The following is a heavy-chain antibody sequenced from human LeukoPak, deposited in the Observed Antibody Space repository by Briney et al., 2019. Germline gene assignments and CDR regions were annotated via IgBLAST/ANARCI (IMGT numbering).Heavy chain of an antibody. Sequence: ASVKVSCEASGYTFTDYYMHWVRQAPGQGLEWMGWINPNNGGRIYQGRVAMTRDTSISTAYMEVSSLRSDDTAIYYCARGGVQYWVAIDDWGQGTLVTVS. V-gene: IGHV1-2*02. J-gene: IGHJ4*02. CDR1: GYTFTDYY. CDR3: ARGGVQYWVAIDD. CDR2: INPNNGGR. D-gene: IGHD2-8*02.